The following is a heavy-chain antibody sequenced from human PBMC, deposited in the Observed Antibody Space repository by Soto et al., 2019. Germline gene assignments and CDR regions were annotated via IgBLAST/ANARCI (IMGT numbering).Heavy chain of an antibody. J-gene: IGHJ4*02. CDR1: GFTFSNYA. V-gene: IGHV3-48*02. Sequence: PGGSLRLSCAASGFTFSNYAMHWVRQAPVKVLEWVSYIRTSSITIYYADSVKGRFTISRDDAKNSLYLQLNSLTDEDTAVYHCARDRTIAGATISYFDYWGQGMLVTVSS. D-gene: IGHD1-26*01. CDR3: ARDRTIAGATISYFDY. CDR2: IRTSSITI.